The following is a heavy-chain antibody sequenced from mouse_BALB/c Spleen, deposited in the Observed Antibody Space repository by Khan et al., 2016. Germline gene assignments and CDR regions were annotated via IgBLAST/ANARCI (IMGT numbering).Heavy chain of an antibody. V-gene: IGHV1-85*01. CDR1: GYTFTNYD. D-gene: IGHD1-1*02. J-gene: IGHJ2*01. CDR3: ARSGGKGDFDY. CDR2: IFPGDGSS. Sequence: QVQLQQSGAELVKPGTSVKLSCKAPGYTFTNYDINWVRQRPEQGLEWIGWIFPGDGSSNYNEKFKGKATLTTDTSSSTAYMQLTRLTSEDSAVYFCARSGGKGDFDYWGQGTTLTVSS.